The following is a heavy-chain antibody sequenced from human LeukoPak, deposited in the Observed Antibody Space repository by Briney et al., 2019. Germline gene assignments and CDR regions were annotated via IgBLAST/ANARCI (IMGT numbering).Heavy chain of an antibody. CDR3: ARWEGSGSFGKFDS. CDR2: IYHSGST. D-gene: IGHD3-10*01. Sequence: SQTLSLTCTVSGGSISSGNYYWNWIRQPPGKGLEWIGYIYHSGSTFYTPSLKSRVTISIDTSKNQSSLTLNYVTAADTAVYYCARWEGSGSFGKFDSWGQGTLVTVSS. V-gene: IGHV4-30-4*01. J-gene: IGHJ5*01. CDR1: GGSISSGNYY.